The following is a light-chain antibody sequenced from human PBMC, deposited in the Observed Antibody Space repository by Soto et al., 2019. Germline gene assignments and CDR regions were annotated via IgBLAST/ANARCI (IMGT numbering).Light chain of an antibody. J-gene: IGKJ1*01. CDR1: QSVSSN. Sequence: EIVMTQSPATLSVSPGESATLSCRASQSVSSNLAWYQQKPGQAPRLLIYDASTRATGIPVRFSGSGSGTEFTLTISSLQSEDFAVYYCQQYNNWPRTFGQGTKVDIK. CDR3: QQYNNWPRT. V-gene: IGKV3-15*01. CDR2: DAS.